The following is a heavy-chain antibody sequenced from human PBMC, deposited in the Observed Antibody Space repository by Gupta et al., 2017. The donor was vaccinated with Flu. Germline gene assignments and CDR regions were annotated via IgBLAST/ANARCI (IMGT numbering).Heavy chain of an antibody. CDR3: ARSYQARHYFDY. V-gene: IGHV4-38-2*01. CDR2: VFHDGNT. J-gene: IGHJ4*02. CDR1: GFPITSYY. Sequence: QVQLRESGPGLVKPSETLSLTCAVSGFPITSYYWGWIRPPPGKGLEWIGSVFHDGNTYYNPSLNGRVTMSIDTSKNQFSLKVTSVTAADTAVYYCARSYQARHYFDYWGQGTLVTVSS.